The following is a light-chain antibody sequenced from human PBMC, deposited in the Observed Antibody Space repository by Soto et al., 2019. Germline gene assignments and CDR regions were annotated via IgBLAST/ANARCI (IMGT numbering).Light chain of an antibody. CDR2: GNS. Sequence: QSVLTQPPSVSGAPGQRGTISCTGSSSNIWAGYDVHWYQQLPGTAPKLLIYGNSNRPSGVPDRFSGSKSGTSASLAITGLRAEDEADYYCQSYDSSLSGWVFGGGPKLTVL. J-gene: IGLJ3*02. CDR1: SSNIWAGYD. CDR3: QSYDSSLSGWV. V-gene: IGLV1-40*01.